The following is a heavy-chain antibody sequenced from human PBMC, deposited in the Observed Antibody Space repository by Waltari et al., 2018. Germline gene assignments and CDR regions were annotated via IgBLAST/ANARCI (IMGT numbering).Heavy chain of an antibody. V-gene: IGHV4-38-2*01. Sequence: QVQLQESGTGQLKPSETLSLTCAVSGGSITNHYWGWIRQPPGKGLEWIGTMWHSGSTYYNPSLQSRVTILIDTSKNQFSLTLNSVTAADTAFYYCVRNSSGSSVDSWGQGTLVTVSS. J-gene: IGHJ4*02. CDR2: MWHSGST. CDR3: VRNSSGSSVDS. CDR1: GGSITNHY. D-gene: IGHD6-19*01.